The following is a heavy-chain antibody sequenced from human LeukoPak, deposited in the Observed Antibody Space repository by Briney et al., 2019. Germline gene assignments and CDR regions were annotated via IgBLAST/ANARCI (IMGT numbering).Heavy chain of an antibody. CDR2: IFYSGTT. Sequence: SETLSLTCSVSGGSMTGYYWSWIRQPPGKGGEWIGYIFYSGTTKYNPSLNSRVTISLDISQNQFSLKMTSVTAADTAVYYCSRSEGVYYPSGSSGSFSPHWFDPWGQGILVTVSS. D-gene: IGHD3-10*01. CDR3: SRSEGVYYPSGSSGSFSPHWFDP. J-gene: IGHJ5*02. CDR1: GGSMTGYY. V-gene: IGHV4-59*01.